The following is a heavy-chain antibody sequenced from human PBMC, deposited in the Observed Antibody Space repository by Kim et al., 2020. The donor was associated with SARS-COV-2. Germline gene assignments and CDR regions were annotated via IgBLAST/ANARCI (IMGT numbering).Heavy chain of an antibody. V-gene: IGHV5-51*01. CDR1: GDSFSSYW. CDR2: IYPGDSDT. Sequence: GESLKISCEGSGDSFSSYWIAWVRQMPGKGLEGMGIIYPGDSDTRYSPSFQGQVTIPVDKSITTAYLQWSSLKASDSGMYYCARSARESYGPGTYSSYFYYGIDNWGQGTTATASS. D-gene: IGHD3-10*01. J-gene: IGHJ6*02. CDR3: ARSARESYGPGTYSSYFYYGIDN.